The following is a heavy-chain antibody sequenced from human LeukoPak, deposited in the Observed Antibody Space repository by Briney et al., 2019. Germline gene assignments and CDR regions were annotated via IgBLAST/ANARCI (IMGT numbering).Heavy chain of an antibody. CDR1: GDSVSSKSAT. J-gene: IGHJ4*02. CDR3: ARDYDSSGYYFGVFDY. CDR2: TYYRSKWYN. V-gene: IGHV6-1*01. D-gene: IGHD3-22*01. Sequence: SQTLSLTCAISGDSVSSKSATWNWIRQSPSRGLEWLGRTYYRSKWYNEYALSVKSRITINPDTSKNQFSLKLSSVTAADTAVYYCARDYDSSGYYFGVFDYWGQGTLVTVSS.